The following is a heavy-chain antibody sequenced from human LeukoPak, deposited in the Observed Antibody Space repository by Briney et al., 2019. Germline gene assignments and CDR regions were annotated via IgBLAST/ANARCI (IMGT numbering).Heavy chain of an antibody. V-gene: IGHV1-24*01. Sequence: ASVKVSCKVSGYTLTELSMHWVRQAPGKGLEWTGGFDPEDGETIYAQKFQGRVTMTEDTSTDTAYMELSSLRSEDTAVYYCATALTPVGAIDYWGQGTLVTVSS. CDR1: GYTLTELS. D-gene: IGHD1-26*01. CDR3: ATALTPVGAIDY. CDR2: FDPEDGET. J-gene: IGHJ4*02.